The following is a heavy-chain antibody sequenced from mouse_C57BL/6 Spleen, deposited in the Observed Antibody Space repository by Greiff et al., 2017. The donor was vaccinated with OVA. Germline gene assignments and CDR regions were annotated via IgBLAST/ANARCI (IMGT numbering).Heavy chain of an antibody. CDR3: ARGRVRRYFDY. V-gene: IGHV1-59*01. J-gene: IGHJ2*01. CDR2: IDPSDSYT. Sequence: QVQLQQPGAELVRPGTSVKLSCKASGYTFTSYWMHWVKQRPGQGLEWIGVIDPSDSYTNYNQKFKGKATLTVDTSSSTAYMQLSSLTSEDSAVYYCARGRVRRYFDYWGQGTTLTVSS. CDR1: GYTFTSYW. D-gene: IGHD3-2*02.